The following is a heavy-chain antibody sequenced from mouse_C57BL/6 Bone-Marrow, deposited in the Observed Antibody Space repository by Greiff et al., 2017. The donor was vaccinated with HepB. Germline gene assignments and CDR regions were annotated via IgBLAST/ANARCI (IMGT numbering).Heavy chain of an antibody. V-gene: IGHV1-49*01. J-gene: IGHJ2*01. CDR1: YFAFMASA. CDR3: ARSSSGLHFDY. D-gene: IGHD3-2*02. Sequence: LQQSGAELVRPGSSVKLSCNDSYFAFMASAMHWVKQRPGHGLEWIGSFTMYSDATEYSENFKGKATLTANTSSSTAYMELSSLTSEDSAVYYCARSSSGLHFDYWGQGTTLTVSS. CDR2: FTMYSDAT.